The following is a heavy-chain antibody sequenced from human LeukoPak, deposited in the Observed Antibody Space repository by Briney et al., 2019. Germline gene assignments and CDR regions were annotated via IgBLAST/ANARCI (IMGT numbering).Heavy chain of an antibody. D-gene: IGHD6-19*01. J-gene: IGHJ5*02. Sequence: GGSLRLSCAASGFTFSSYWMHWVRHAPGKGLVWVSRINSDGSSTSYADSVKGRFTISRDNAKNTLYLQMNSLRAEDTAVYYCAGDDGWLGWFDPWGQGTLVTVSS. CDR1: GFTFSSYW. CDR2: INSDGSST. V-gene: IGHV3-74*01. CDR3: AGDDGWLGWFDP.